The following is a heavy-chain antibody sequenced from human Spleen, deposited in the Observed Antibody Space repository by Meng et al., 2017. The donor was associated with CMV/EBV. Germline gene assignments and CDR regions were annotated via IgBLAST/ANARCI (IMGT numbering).Heavy chain of an antibody. CDR2: ISGSGDST. CDR1: GFTFSNYA. V-gene: IGHV3-23*01. J-gene: IGHJ4*02. Sequence: GESLKISCAASGFTFSNYAMNWVRQAPGKGLEWVSAISGSGDSTSYADSVKGRFTISRDNPKNTLFLQMNSLRGDDTAVYYCAKATLTTGGFDYWGQGTLVTVSS. CDR3: AKATLTTGGFDY. D-gene: IGHD1-1*01.